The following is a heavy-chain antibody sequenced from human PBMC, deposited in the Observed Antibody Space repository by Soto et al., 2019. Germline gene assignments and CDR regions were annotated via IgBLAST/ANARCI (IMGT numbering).Heavy chain of an antibody. CDR2: IYYSGST. D-gene: IGHD3-10*01. V-gene: IGHV4-59*08. CDR3: ATMYYYGSGSYYKTYYFDY. Sequence: PSETLSLTCTVSGGSINSYYWSWIRQPPGKGLEWIGSIYYSGSTNSSPSLKSRVTISVDTSKNQFSLKLSSVTAADTAVYYCATMYYYGSGSYYKTYYFDYWGQGTLVTVSS. J-gene: IGHJ4*02. CDR1: GGSINSYY.